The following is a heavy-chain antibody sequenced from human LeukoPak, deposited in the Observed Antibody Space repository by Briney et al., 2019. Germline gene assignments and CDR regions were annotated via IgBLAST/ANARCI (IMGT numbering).Heavy chain of an antibody. V-gene: IGHV1-2*02. D-gene: IGHD6-13*01. Sequence: ASVKVSCKASGYTFTGYYMHWVRQAPGQGLEWMGWINPNSGGTNYAQKFQGRVTMTRDTSISTAYMELSRLRSDDTAGYYCASLIDSGSSWYVAFNIGGQGQWSASLQ. CDR2: INPNSGGT. CDR1: GYTFTGYY. J-gene: IGHJ3*02. CDR3: ASLIDSGSSWYVAFNI.